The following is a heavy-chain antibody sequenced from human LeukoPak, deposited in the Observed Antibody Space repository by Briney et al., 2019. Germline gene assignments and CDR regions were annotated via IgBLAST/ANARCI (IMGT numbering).Heavy chain of an antibody. Sequence: GGSLRLSCAASGFPFDDYGMNWVRQVPGKGLEWVSGINWNGGSTGYADSVKGRFTISRDNSRNTLSLQMSSLRAEDTAVYYCTKRRGSGWHAIDYWGQGTLVTVSS. V-gene: IGHV3-20*04. D-gene: IGHD6-19*01. CDR3: TKRRGSGWHAIDY. J-gene: IGHJ4*02. CDR2: INWNGGST. CDR1: GFPFDDYG.